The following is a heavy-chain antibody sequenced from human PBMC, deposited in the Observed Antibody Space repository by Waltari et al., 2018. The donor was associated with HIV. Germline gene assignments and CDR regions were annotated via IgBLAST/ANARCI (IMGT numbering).Heavy chain of an antibody. J-gene: IGHJ4*02. CDR1: GFSLSTSATC. CDR3: AHRPIFGYFEY. D-gene: IGHD3-3*01. V-gene: IGHV2-5*01. CDR2: IYWNDDK. Sequence: QITLTESGLTLVTPTQTLTLTCTFSGFSLSTSATCLGWIRQHPGKALEWLALIYWNDDKRYSPSLRSRLTITKDTSKNQVVLTMTNMDPVDRATYYCAHRPIFGYFEYWGQGTLVTVSS.